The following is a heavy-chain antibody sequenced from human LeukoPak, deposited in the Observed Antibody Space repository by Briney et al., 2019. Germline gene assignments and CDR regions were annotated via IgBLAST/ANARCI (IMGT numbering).Heavy chain of an antibody. CDR2: ISSDGNYK. CDR3: ARDSDSSGWYHFDY. J-gene: IGHJ4*02. D-gene: IGHD6-19*01. CDR1: VFTFSSSA. Sequence: GRSLRLSCAASVFTFSSSAMHWVRQAPDKGLEWVAVISSDGNYKYYADSVKGRFTISRDNSKNTLYLQMNSLRGEDTAVYYCARDSDSSGWYHFDYWGQGTLVTVSS. V-gene: IGHV3-30-3*01.